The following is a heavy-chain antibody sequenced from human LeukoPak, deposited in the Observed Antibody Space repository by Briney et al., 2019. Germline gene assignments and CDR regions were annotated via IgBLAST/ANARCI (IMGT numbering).Heavy chain of an antibody. V-gene: IGHV4-61*02. D-gene: IGHD3-10*01. J-gene: IGHJ5*02. CDR3: ARDSPPLFGEATYNWFDP. CDR2: IYTSGST. Sequence: SQTLSLTCTVSGGSISSGSYYWSWIRQPAGKGLEWIGRIYTSGSTNYNPSLKSRVTISVDTSKNQFSLKLSSVTAADTAVYYCARDSPPLFGEATYNWFDPWGQGTLVTVSS. CDR1: GGSISSGSYY.